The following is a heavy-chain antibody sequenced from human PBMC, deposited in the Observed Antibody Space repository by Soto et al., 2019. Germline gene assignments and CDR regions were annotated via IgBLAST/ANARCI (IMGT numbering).Heavy chain of an antibody. J-gene: IGHJ4*02. V-gene: IGHV4-59*01. CDR3: ARMRGLGEISPYFDY. Sequence: QVQLQQSGPGLVKPEETLSLTCSVSGGSISDYQWNWIRQPPGQGLEWIGYIYYSGRTNYNPSLKSRVTISLDTSTKQCSLRLRSVTAAHTAVYYCARMRGLGEISPYFDYCGQGTLVTVSS. CDR2: IYYSGRT. CDR1: GGSISDYQ. D-gene: IGHD3-16*02.